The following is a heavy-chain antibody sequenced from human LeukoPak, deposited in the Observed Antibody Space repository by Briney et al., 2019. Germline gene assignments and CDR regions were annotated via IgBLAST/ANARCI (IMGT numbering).Heavy chain of an antibody. V-gene: IGHV1-18*01. Sequence: ASVKVSCKASGYTYTRYGISWVRQAPGQGLELMGWISAYNGNTNFAQSLHGRVTMTTDTSTTTGYMELRSLRSDDTAVYYCARDTVGTGDAIDHWGQGTLVTVSS. CDR2: ISAYNGNT. D-gene: IGHD4-23*01. CDR3: ARDTVGTGDAIDH. J-gene: IGHJ4*02. CDR1: GYTYTRYG.